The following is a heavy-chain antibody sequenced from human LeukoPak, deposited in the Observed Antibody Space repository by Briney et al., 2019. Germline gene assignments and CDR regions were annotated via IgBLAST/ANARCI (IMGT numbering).Heavy chain of an antibody. J-gene: IGHJ4*02. Sequence: PGGSLRLSCAASGFTFSAFAMGWVRQAPGKGLVWVSRINEDGSTTNYADSVKGRSTIFRDNAKNTLYLQMNSLRAEDTAVYYCVRDLGGRSGHWGQGTLVTVSS. CDR1: GFTFSAFA. CDR2: INEDGSTT. V-gene: IGHV3-74*01. CDR3: VRDLGGRSGH. D-gene: IGHD1-26*01.